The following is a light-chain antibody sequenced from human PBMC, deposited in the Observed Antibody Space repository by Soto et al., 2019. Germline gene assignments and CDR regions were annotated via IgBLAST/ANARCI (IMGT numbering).Light chain of an antibody. CDR1: NSNIGSKA. CDR3: AAWDDSLNGWV. Sequence: QSVLTQPPSASGTPGQRVPISCSGSNSNIGSKAVSWYQQLPGTAPKLLIYNDDQRPSGVPDRFSGSKSGTSASLAINGLQSEDEADYYCAAWDDSLNGWVIGGGTKVTVL. CDR2: NDD. V-gene: IGLV1-44*01. J-gene: IGLJ3*02.